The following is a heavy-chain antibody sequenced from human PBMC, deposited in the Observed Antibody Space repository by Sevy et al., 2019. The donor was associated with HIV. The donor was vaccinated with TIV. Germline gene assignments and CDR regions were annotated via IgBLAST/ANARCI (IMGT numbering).Heavy chain of an antibody. J-gene: IGHJ4*02. Sequence: GGSLRLSCAASGFTVSSNYMSWVRQAPGKGLEWVSVIYSGGSTYYADSVKGRFTISRDNSKNTLYLQMNGLRAEDTAVYYCASGDGYNNYFDYWGQGTLVTVSS. CDR1: GFTVSSNY. CDR3: ASGDGYNNYFDY. CDR2: IYSGGST. V-gene: IGHV3-53*01. D-gene: IGHD5-12*01.